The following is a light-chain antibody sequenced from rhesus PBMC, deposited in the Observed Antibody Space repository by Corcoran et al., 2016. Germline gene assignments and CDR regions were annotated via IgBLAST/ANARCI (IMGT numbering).Light chain of an antibody. Sequence: DIQMTQSPSSLSASVGDTVTITCRASQGISSHLNWFQQKPGTAPKLLIYGASTLESGVPSRFSGSGSGTDFTLTISSLQPEDFATYHCLQHNSYPLTFGGGTKVEIK. V-gene: IGKV1-28*03. J-gene: IGKJ4*01. CDR2: GAS. CDR1: QGISSH. CDR3: LQHNSYPLT.